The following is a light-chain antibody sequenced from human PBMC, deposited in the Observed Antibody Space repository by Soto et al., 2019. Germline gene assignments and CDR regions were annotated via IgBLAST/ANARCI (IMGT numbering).Light chain of an antibody. J-gene: IGKJ3*01. CDR3: QHYSYWPFS. Sequence: EIVMTQSPATLSVSPGDGATLSCRASQNIKNNVAWYQQKPGRAPRLLIYDADTRATGIPARISGSGSGTEFTLTITSLQSEDFAVYYCQHYSYWPFSFGPGTRVDNK. CDR1: QNIKNN. CDR2: DAD. V-gene: IGKV3-15*01.